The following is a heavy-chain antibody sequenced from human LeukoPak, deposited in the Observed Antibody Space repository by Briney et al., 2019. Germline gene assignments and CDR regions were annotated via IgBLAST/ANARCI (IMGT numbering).Heavy chain of an antibody. CDR2: IIPIFGTA. D-gene: IGHD3-22*01. V-gene: IGHV1-69*13. J-gene: IGHJ6*03. Sequence: GASVKVSCKASGGTFSSYAISWVRQAPGQGLEWMGGIIPIFGTANYAQKFQGRVTITADESTSTAYMELSSLRSEDTAVYYCAREYYYDSSGSTTGYYYMDVWGKGTTVTVSS. CDR3: AREYYYDSSGSTTGYYYMDV. CDR1: GGTFSSYA.